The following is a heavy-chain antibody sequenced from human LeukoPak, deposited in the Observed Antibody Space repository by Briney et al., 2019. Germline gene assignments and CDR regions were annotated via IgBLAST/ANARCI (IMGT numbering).Heavy chain of an antibody. CDR3: ARANRRHREYSSRNYYYYYMDV. Sequence: PGGSLRLSCAASGFTFSSYSMNWVRQAPGKGLEWVAVIWYDGSNKYYADSVKGRFTISRDNSKNTLYLQMNSLRAEDTAVYYCARANRRHREYSSRNYYYYYMDVWGKGTTVTVSS. D-gene: IGHD6-6*01. CDR2: IWYDGSNK. CDR1: GFTFSSYS. J-gene: IGHJ6*03. V-gene: IGHV3-33*08.